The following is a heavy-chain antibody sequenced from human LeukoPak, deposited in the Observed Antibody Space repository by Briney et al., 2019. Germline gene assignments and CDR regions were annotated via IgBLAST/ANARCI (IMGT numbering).Heavy chain of an antibody. V-gene: IGHV3-48*01. CDR1: GFTFSSYN. Sequence: GGSLRLSCAAPGFTFSSYNMNWVRQAPGKGLEWVSYISGSNSTIYYADSIKGRFTISRDNAKNSLYLQMNSLRAEDTAVYYCARRYYDILTGYYNLDYWGQGTLVTVSS. CDR2: ISGSNSTI. J-gene: IGHJ4*02. CDR3: ARRYYDILTGYYNLDY. D-gene: IGHD3-9*01.